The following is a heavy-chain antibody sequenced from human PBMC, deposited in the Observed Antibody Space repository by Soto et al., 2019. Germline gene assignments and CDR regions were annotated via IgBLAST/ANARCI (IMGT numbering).Heavy chain of an antibody. V-gene: IGHV1-2*02. D-gene: IGHD6-13*01. CDR2: INPNSGGT. J-gene: IGHJ6*02. CDR1: GYTFTCYY. Sequence: GXSVKFSCKASGYTFTCYYMHWVRQDPGQGLEWMGWINPNSGGTNYAQKFQGRVTMTRDTSISTAYMELSRLRSDDTAVYYCARVWSAAVYYYYGMDVWGQGTTVTVSS. CDR3: ARVWSAAVYYYYGMDV.